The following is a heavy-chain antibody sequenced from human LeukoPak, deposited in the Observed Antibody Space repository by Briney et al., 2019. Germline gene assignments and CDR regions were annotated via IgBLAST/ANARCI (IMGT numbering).Heavy chain of an antibody. V-gene: IGHV3-23*01. CDR2: ISASGT. CDR3: AKDHESDDYPCLDS. CDR1: GFTFRRLA. D-gene: IGHD4/OR15-4a*01. J-gene: IGHJ4*02. Sequence: PGGSLRLSCAASGFTFRRLAMTWVRQAPGKGLEWVSTISASGTYYADPVKGRFTISRDNSRNTLDLEMNSLRVEDTAVYYCAKDHESDDYPCLDSWGQGTLVTVSS.